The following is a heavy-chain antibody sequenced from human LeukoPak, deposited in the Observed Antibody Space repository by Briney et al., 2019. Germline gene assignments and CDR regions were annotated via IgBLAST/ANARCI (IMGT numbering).Heavy chain of an antibody. V-gene: IGHV3-23*01. CDR1: GFTFSSYP. CDR2: ISGNSGAT. Sequence: GGTLRLSCATSGFTFSSYPMSWVRQAPGRGLEWVSVISGNSGATYYADSVKGRFTISRDNAKNTVYLQMNNLRGEDAALYYCSKAGDTNYYRHGDYWGQGTLVTVSS. D-gene: IGHD4-11*01. CDR3: SKAGDTNYYRHGDY. J-gene: IGHJ4*02.